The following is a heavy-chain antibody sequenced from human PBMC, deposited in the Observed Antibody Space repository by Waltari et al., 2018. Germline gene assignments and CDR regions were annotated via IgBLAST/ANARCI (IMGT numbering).Heavy chain of an antibody. V-gene: IGHV4-59*01. CDR3: ARAAAAGPIGYYYGMDV. CDR1: GGSISSYY. J-gene: IGHJ6*02. Sequence: QVQLQESGPGLVKPSETLSLTCTVSGGSISSYYWSWIRQPPGKGLEWIGYIYYSGRPNYNPSLKSRGTISVDTAKNQFSLKLSSVTAADTAVYYCARAAAAGPIGYYYGMDVWGQGTTVTVSS. CDR2: IYYSGRP. D-gene: IGHD6-13*01.